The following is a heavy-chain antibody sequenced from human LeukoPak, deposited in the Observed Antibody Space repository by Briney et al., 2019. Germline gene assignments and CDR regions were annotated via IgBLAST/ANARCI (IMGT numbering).Heavy chain of an antibody. CDR1: GSSINSVYS. Sequence: PSETLSLTCTVFGSSINSVYSWGWIRQPPGKGLEWIGSIYHNGNTYYNSSLKSRVTISVPTSENQFSLKLSSVTAADTAVYYCASYKTYYDSSGNPFDYWGQGTLVTVSS. CDR2: IYHNGNT. CDR3: ASYKTYYDSSGNPFDY. D-gene: IGHD3-22*01. J-gene: IGHJ4*02. V-gene: IGHV4-38-2*02.